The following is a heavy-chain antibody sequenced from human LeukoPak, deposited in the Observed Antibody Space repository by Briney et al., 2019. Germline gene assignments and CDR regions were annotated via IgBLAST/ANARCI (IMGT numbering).Heavy chain of an antibody. CDR3: ARTDSYQLLLMSYLFDF. Sequence: PGGSLRLSCAASGFTFSSFWMSWVRQAPGKGLEWVASIKEDGTEKYSVDSVRGRFSISRDNARNSLYLQMNSLRVEDTAVYYCARTDSYQLLLMSYLFDFWGQGTLVTVSS. D-gene: IGHD2-2*01. J-gene: IGHJ4*02. V-gene: IGHV3-7*01. CDR2: IKEDGTEK. CDR1: GFTFSSFW.